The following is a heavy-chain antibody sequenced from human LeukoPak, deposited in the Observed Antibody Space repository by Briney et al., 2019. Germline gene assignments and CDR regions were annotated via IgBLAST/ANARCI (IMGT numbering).Heavy chain of an antibody. Sequence: PGGSLRLSCAASGFTFSSYWMHWVRQAPGKGLVWVSLINSDGRSRRYADSVKGRFTISRDNAKNTLYLQMNSLRADDTAVYYCAREAEDGGYNYGRGYYYYYTMDVWGQGTTVTVSS. V-gene: IGHV3-74*01. CDR2: INSDGRSR. CDR3: AREAEDGGYNYGRGYYYYYTMDV. D-gene: IGHD5-18*01. CDR1: GFTFSSYW. J-gene: IGHJ6*02.